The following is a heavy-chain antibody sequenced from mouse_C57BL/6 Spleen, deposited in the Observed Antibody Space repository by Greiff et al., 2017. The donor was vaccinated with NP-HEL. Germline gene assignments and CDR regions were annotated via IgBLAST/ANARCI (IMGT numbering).Heavy chain of an antibody. CDR3: ARDEAQATAWFAY. CDR1: GYSITSGYY. D-gene: IGHD3-2*02. Sequence: EVKLMESGPGLVKPSQSLSLTCSVTGYSITSGYYWNWIRQFPGNKLEWMGYISYDGSNNYNPSLKNRISITRDTSKNQFFLKLNSVTTEDTATYYCARDEAQATAWFAYWGQGTLVTVSA. CDR2: ISYDGSN. V-gene: IGHV3-6*01. J-gene: IGHJ3*01.